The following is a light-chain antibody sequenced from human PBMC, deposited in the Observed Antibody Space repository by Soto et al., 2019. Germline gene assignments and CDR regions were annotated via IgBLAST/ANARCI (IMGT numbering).Light chain of an antibody. CDR2: DFR. CDR1: SSDVGGYNY. V-gene: IGLV2-14*01. J-gene: IGLJ1*01. Sequence: QSALTQPASVSGSPGQSITISCTGTSSDVGGYNYVSWYQQHPGKAPKLMIYDFRNRPSGVSNRLSGSKSVNPASLTISGLQAEDEADYYCSSYTTISTYVFGTGTKLTVL. CDR3: SSYTTISTYV.